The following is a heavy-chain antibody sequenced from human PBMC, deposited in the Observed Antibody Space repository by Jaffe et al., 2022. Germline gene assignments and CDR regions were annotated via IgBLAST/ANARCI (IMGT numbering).Heavy chain of an antibody. CDR1: GFTFSSYG. CDR3: AKNIRSGYDSLFDY. V-gene: IGHV3-30*02. CDR2: IRYDGSNK. D-gene: IGHD5-12*01. J-gene: IGHJ4*02. Sequence: QVQLVESGGGVVQPGGSLRLSCAASGFTFSSYGMHWVRQAPGKGLEWVAFIRYDGSNKYYADSVKGRFTISRDNSKNTLYLQMNSLRAEDTAVYYCAKNIRSGYDSLFDYWGQGTLVTVSS.